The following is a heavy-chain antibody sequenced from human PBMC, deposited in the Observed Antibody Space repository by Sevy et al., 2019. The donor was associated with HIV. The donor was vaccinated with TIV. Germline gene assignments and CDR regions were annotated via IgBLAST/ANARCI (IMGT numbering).Heavy chain of an antibody. V-gene: IGHV3-48*03. D-gene: IGHD4-17*01. Sequence: GGSLRLSCTASGFPFSTYEMSWVRQAPGKGVEWISYISNSGTTKYYSDSVKGRFTISRDNAKKSLYLQMNSLRAEDTALYYCARDLPPSATTVAHFDYWGRGTLVTVSS. J-gene: IGHJ4*02. CDR2: ISNSGTTK. CDR3: ARDLPPSATTVAHFDY. CDR1: GFPFSTYE.